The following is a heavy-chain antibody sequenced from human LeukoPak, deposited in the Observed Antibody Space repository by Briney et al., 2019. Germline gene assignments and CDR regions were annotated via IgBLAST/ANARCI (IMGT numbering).Heavy chain of an antibody. CDR1: GYTFTDYY. CDR2: INPKSGGT. D-gene: IGHD2/OR15-2a*01. CDR3: ARTFYDTLDSDAFDF. Sequence: SVKVSCKASGYTFTDYYMHWVRQAPGQGLEWMGWINPKSGGTNYAQKFQGRVTMTRDTSISTAYMELSRLRSDDTAVYYCARTFYDTLDSDAFDFWGQGTMVIVSS. J-gene: IGHJ3*01. V-gene: IGHV1-2*02.